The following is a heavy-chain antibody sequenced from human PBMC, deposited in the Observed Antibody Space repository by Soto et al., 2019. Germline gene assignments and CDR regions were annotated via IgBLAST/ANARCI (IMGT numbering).Heavy chain of an antibody. J-gene: IGHJ5*02. CDR2: IYYSGST. CDR1: GGSISSGGYY. CDR3: ARDGEYCSGGSCYGEPTQSTPPIDNWFVP. D-gene: IGHD2-15*01. V-gene: IGHV4-31*03. Sequence: SETLSLTCTVSGGSISSGGYYWSWIRQHPGKGLEWIGYIYYSGSTYYNPSLKSRVTISVDTSKNQFSLKLSSVTAADTAVYYCARDGEYCSGGSCYGEPTQSTPPIDNWFVPWGQGTLVTVSS.